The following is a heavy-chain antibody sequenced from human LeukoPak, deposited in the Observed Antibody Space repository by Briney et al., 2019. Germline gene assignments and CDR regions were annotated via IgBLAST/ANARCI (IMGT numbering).Heavy chain of an antibody. CDR1: GFTFSNYA. CDR3: AKSPRGSRIDY. V-gene: IGHV3-23*01. CDR2: ISGSGGST. Sequence: GGSLRLSRAASGFTFSNYAMSWVRQAPGKGLEWVSGISGSGGSTYYADSVGRFSISRDNSKNTLYLQMNSLRAEDTAVYYCAKSPRGSRIDYWGQGSLVTVSS. J-gene: IGHJ4*02. D-gene: IGHD3-10*01.